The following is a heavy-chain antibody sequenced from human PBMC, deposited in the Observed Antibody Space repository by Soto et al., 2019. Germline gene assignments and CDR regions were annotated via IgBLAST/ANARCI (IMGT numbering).Heavy chain of an antibody. V-gene: IGHV1-69*13. Sequence: GXSVKVSCKASGGTFSSYAIIWVRQAPGQGLEWMGGIIPIFGTANYAQKFQGRVTITADESTSTAYMELSSLRSEDTAVYYCARIKKEVWQPGPVFDYWGQGTLVTVSS. CDR2: IIPIFGTA. J-gene: IGHJ4*02. CDR3: ARIKKEVWQPGPVFDY. CDR1: GGTFSSYA. D-gene: IGHD6-13*01.